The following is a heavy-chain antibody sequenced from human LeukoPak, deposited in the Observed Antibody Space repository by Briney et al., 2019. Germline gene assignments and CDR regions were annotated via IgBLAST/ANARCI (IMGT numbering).Heavy chain of an antibody. CDR3: ARGYDFCCYYMDG. CDR1: GGSIRSNNYY. Sequence: AETLSLTCTVSGGSIRSNNYYWGWIRQPPGKGLEWIGSIYYSGSTYYNPSLKSGVTISVETSENQFSLKLTSVDAADTALYYCARGYDFCCYYMDGWGKGTRVTVSS. CDR2: IYYSGST. V-gene: IGHV4-39*07. D-gene: IGHD3-3*01. J-gene: IGHJ6*03.